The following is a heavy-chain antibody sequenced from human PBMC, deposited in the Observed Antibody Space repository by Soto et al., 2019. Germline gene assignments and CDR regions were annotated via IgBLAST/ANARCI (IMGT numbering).Heavy chain of an antibody. CDR2: IYPGDSDT. Sequence: EVQLVQSGAEVKKPGESLKISCKGSGYSFTSYWIGWVRQMPGKGLEWMGIIYPGDSDTRYSPSFPGQVHISADKSIITAYLAGSRLNTSDTAMDYCARHPAKVVTSFGSFGRGTLVTVSS. V-gene: IGHV5-51*03. J-gene: IGHJ4*02. CDR3: ARHPAKVVTSFGS. CDR1: GYSFTSYW. D-gene: IGHD2-21*02.